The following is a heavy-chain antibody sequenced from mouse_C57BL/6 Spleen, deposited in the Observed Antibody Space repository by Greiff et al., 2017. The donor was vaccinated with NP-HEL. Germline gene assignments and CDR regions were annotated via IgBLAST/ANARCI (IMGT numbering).Heavy chain of an antibody. CDR2: FYPGSGSI. CDR1: GYTFTEYT. J-gene: IGHJ4*01. CDR3: ARHEKDDYSSSYYAMDY. Sequence: QVQLQQSGAELVKPGASVKLSCKASGYTFTEYTIHWVKQRSGQGLEWIGWFYPGSGSIKYNEKFKDKATLTADKSSSTVYMELSRLTSEDSAVYFCARHEKDDYSSSYYAMDYWGQGTSVTVSS. D-gene: IGHD1-1*01. V-gene: IGHV1-62-2*01.